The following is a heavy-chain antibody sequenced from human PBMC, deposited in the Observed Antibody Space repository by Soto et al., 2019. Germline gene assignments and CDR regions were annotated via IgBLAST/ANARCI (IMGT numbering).Heavy chain of an antibody. CDR2: IYYSGST. Sequence: QVQLQESCQGLVKPSQTLSLTCSVSGGSVSSGDYYWSWIRQHPGKGLEWIGYIYYSGSTYYNPSLKSRVTISVDTSKNQFSLKLGSVTAADTAVYYCARAPSYGGNSEEFDYWGQGTLVTVSS. CDR1: GGSVSSGDYY. J-gene: IGHJ4*02. D-gene: IGHD4-17*01. V-gene: IGHV4-31*03. CDR3: ARAPSYGGNSEEFDY.